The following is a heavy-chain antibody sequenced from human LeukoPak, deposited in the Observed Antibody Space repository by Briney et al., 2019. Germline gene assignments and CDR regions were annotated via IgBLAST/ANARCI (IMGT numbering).Heavy chain of an antibody. J-gene: IGHJ4*02. CDR3: AKLAGSSSSIDY. D-gene: IGHD6-6*01. CDR2: ISWNSGSI. CDR1: GFTFDDYA. V-gene: IGHV3-9*03. Sequence: GGSLRLSCAASGFTFDDYAMHWVRQAPGKGLEWVSGISWNSGSIGYADSVKGRFTISRDNAKNSLYLQMNSLRAEDMALYYCAKLAGSSSSIDYWGQGTLVTVSS.